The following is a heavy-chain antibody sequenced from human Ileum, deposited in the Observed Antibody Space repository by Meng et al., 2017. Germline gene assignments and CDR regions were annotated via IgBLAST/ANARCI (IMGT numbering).Heavy chain of an antibody. V-gene: IGHV4-4*02. D-gene: IGHD1-26*01. J-gene: IGHJ4*02. CDR3: ARHIVGPTPGMEY. CDR2: IYQSGST. CDR1: GDSISSSGW. Sequence: VQSRGSGPGLGVLSGCLSLPCAGSGDSISSSGWWSWVRQPPGKGLEWIGQIYQSGSTNYNPSLKSRVTISIDRSENQLSLKLSSVTAADTAVYYCARHIVGPTPGMEYWGQGTLVTVSS.